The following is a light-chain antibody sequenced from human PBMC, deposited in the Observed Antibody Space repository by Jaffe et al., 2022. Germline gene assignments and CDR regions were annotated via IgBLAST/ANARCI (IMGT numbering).Light chain of an antibody. CDR3: QQYNYLPIT. J-gene: IGKJ5*01. CDR1: HDITNS. V-gene: IGKV1-33*01. Sequence: DIQMTQSPSSLSASVGDRVTITCQASHDITNSLNWYQQKPGKAPKLLIYDASHLEVGVPSRFSGSQLGADFTFTISDLQPEDIATYYCQQYNYLPITFGQGTRLEIK. CDR2: DAS.